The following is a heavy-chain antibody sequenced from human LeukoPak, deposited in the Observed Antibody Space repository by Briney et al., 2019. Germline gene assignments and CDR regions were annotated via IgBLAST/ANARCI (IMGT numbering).Heavy chain of an antibody. CDR1: GFTFSSYS. J-gene: IGHJ4*02. CDR3: ARVRDILTGYFDY. CDR2: ISSSSSYI. D-gene: IGHD3-9*01. Sequence: GGSLRLSCAASGFTFSSYSMNWVRQARGKGLEWVSSISSSSSYIYYADSVKGRFTISRDNAENSLYLQMNSLRAEDTAVYYCARVRDILTGYFDYWGQGTLVTVSS. V-gene: IGHV3-21*01.